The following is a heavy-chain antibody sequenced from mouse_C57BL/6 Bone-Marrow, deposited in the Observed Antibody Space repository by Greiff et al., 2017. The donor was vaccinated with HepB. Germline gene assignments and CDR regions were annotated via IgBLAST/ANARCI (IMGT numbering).Heavy chain of an antibody. CDR1: GYTFTSYW. D-gene: IGHD1-1*01. CDR3: ARTMITTVGFDY. CDR2: IDPSDSEI. Sequence: VQLQQPGAELVRPGSSVKLSCTASGYTFTSYWMHWVKQRPIQGLEWIGNIDPSDSEIHYNQKFKDKDTLTGDKSSSTAYMQLSSLTSEDSAVYYCARTMITTVGFDYWGQGTTLTVSS. J-gene: IGHJ2*01. V-gene: IGHV1-52*01.